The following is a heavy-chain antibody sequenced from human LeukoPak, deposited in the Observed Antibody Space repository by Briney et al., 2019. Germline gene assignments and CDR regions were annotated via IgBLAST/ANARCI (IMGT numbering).Heavy chain of an antibody. V-gene: IGHV4-59*01. D-gene: IGHD2/OR15-2a*01. J-gene: IGHJ6*02. CDR2: TFNSGST. Sequence: SETQSLTCTVSVASISKSYWNWIRQRPGKELEWIGWTFNSGSTRYNPPLGSRVTISEDTSRNEFSLRRTSVRAADTATYYCSRASPGAIYYYGMDVWGHGTTVTVSS. CDR3: SRASPGAIYYYGMDV. CDR1: VASISKSY.